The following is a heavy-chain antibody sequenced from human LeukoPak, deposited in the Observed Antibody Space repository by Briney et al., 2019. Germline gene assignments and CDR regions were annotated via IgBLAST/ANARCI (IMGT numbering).Heavy chain of an antibody. CDR1: GYSISSGYY. CDR2: IYTSGST. V-gene: IGHV4-38-2*02. J-gene: IGHJ4*02. D-gene: IGHD6-13*01. Sequence: ASETLSLTCTVSGYSISSGYYWGWIRQPPGKGLEWIGRIYTSGSTNYNPSLKSRVTMSVDTSKNQFSLKLSSVTAADTAVYYCAREYSSSWYEGVFDYWGQGTLVTVSS. CDR3: AREYSSSWYEGVFDY.